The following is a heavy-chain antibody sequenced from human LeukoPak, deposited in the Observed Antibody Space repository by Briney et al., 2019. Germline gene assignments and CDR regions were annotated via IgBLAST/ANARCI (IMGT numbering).Heavy chain of an antibody. CDR1: GYSISSGYY. Sequence: PSETLSLTCTASGYSISSGYYWGWIRQPPGKGLEWIGSIYHSGSTYYNPSLKSRVTISVDTSKNQFSLKLSSVTAADTAVYYCAREVFFDSSNYYYAWGQGTLVTVSS. J-gene: IGHJ5*02. D-gene: IGHD3-22*01. V-gene: IGHV4-38-2*02. CDR3: AREVFFDSSNYYYA. CDR2: IYHSGST.